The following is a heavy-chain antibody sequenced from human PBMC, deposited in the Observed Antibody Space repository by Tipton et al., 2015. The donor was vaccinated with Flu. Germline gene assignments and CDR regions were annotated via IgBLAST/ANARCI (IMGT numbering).Heavy chain of an antibody. V-gene: IGHV3-66*01. J-gene: IGHJ4*02. CDR3: VRDVVS. CDR1: GFSVGSSY. D-gene: IGHD2/OR15-2a*01. CDR2: TYSVDIT. Sequence: SLRLSCAASGFSVGSSYMSWVRQAPGKGLECVSITYSVDITYHADSVKGRFTISRDSSKNTLYLQMNSLTAEDTGVYYCVRDVVSWGQGTLVFVSS.